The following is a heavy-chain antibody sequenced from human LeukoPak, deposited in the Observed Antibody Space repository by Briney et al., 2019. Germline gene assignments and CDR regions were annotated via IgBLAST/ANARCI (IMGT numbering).Heavy chain of an antibody. CDR2: TYYRTQCFI. Sequence: SQTLSLTCAISGVSVSSDSAAWNWITQSPSRGLEWLVRTYYRTQCFIDYAVSVKTRITIKADTSRNQFSLELNSVTPEDTGVYYCARGSGYYDTGSFSFVDNWGQGTLVTVSS. CDR3: ARGSGYYDTGSFSFVDN. V-gene: IGHV6-1*01. D-gene: IGHD3-22*01. CDR1: GVSVSSDSAA. J-gene: IGHJ4*02.